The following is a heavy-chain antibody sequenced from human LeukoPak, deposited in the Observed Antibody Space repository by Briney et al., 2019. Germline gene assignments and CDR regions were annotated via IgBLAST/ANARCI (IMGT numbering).Heavy chain of an antibody. CDR3: ATSLEGGSSWYLGDFDY. Sequence: PGGSLRLSCAASGFTFSSYWMSWVRQAPGQGLEWVANIKQDGSDKYYADSVKGRFTISRDNSKNTLYLQMNSLRAEDTAVYYCATSLEGGSSWYLGDFDYWGQGTLVTVSS. CDR2: IKQDGSDK. V-gene: IGHV3-7*01. J-gene: IGHJ4*02. D-gene: IGHD6-13*01. CDR1: GFTFSSYW.